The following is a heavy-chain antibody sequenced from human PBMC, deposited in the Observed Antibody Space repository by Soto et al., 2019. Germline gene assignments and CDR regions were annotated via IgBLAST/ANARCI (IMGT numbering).Heavy chain of an antibody. CDR2: ISYDGSNK. Sequence: QVQLVESGGGVVQPGRSLRLSCAASGFTFSSYGMHWVRQAPGKGLEWVAVISYDGSNKYYADSVKGRFTISRDNSKNTLYLQMNSLRAEDTAVYYCATEGYSYGSPDYRGQGTLVTVSS. J-gene: IGHJ4*02. D-gene: IGHD5-18*01. CDR1: GFTFSSYG. V-gene: IGHV3-30*03. CDR3: ATEGYSYGSPDY.